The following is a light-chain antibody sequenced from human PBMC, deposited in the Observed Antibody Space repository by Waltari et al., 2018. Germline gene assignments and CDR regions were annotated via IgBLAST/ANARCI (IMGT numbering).Light chain of an antibody. Sequence: QSALTQPASVSGSPGQSITIPCTGSSSDVGGYNSVSWSQQHPGKAPKLMIYEVSNRASGLCSRCSGAKSRNPAPRRISGLQAEDEADYCCSSYTSSSTVVFGGGTKLTV. CDR3: SSYTSSSTVV. V-gene: IGLV2-14*01. CDR1: SSDVGGYNS. J-gene: IGLJ2*01. CDR2: EVS.